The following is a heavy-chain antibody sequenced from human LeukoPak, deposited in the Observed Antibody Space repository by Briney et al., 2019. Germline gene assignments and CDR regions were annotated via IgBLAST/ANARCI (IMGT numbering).Heavy chain of an antibody. CDR2: INHSGST. Sequence: SETLSLTCAVYGGSFGDYYRSWIRQPPGEGLEWIGEINHSGSTNYNPSLKSRVTISIDTSKNQFSLKLSSVTAADTAVYFCARGGASYYGSGSYGSDWFDPWGQGSLVTVSS. J-gene: IGHJ5*02. CDR1: GGSFGDYY. V-gene: IGHV4-34*01. D-gene: IGHD3-10*01. CDR3: ARGGASYYGSGSYGSDWFDP.